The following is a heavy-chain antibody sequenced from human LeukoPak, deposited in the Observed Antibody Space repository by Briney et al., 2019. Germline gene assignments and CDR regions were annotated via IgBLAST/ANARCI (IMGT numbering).Heavy chain of an antibody. D-gene: IGHD4-17*01. CDR3: AQPYGDFYFDY. CDR1: GFSLTTSGIR. V-gene: IGHV2-70*04. CDR2: IDWDDDK. J-gene: IGHJ4*02. Sequence: SGPALVNPTQTLALTCTFSGFSLTTSGIRVSWIRQPPGKALEWLAHIDWDDDKFYSTSLKTRLTLSKDTSKNQVVLTMTNMDPVDTATYYCAQPYGDFYFDYWGQGTLVTVSS.